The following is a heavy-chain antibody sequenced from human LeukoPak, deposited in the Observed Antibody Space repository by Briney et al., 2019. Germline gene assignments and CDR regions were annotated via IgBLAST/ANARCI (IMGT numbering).Heavy chain of an antibody. Sequence: ASVKVSCKASGYTFTGYYMHWVRQAPGQGLEWMGWINPNSGGTNYAQKFQGRVTMTRDTSISTAYMELSRLRSDDTAVYYCARQVGSSGWFNDFDYWGQGTLVTVSS. CDR1: GYTFTGYY. V-gene: IGHV1-2*02. CDR3: ARQVGSSGWFNDFDY. J-gene: IGHJ4*02. CDR2: INPNSGGT. D-gene: IGHD6-19*01.